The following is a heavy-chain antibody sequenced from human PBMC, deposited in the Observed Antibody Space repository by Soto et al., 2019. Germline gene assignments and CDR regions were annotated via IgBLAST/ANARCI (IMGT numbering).Heavy chain of an antibody. J-gene: IGHJ5*02. CDR2: IYYSGST. CDR3: ARVIAAAGDNWFDT. D-gene: IGHD6-13*01. CDR1: GGCSSSSSYY. Sequence: SLTMSLTCTVAGGCSSSSSYYRGWKRQPPGKGLEWIGSIYYSGSTYYNPSLKSRVTISVDTSKNQFSLKLSSVTAADTAVYYCARVIAAAGDNWFDTWGQGTLVTVSS. V-gene: IGHV4-39*01.